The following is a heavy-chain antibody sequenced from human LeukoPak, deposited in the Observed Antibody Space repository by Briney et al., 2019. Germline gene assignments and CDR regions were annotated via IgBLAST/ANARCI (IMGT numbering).Heavy chain of an antibody. V-gene: IGHV1-8*02. D-gene: IGHD6-13*01. CDR2: MNPDSGNT. CDR3: ARGGALTAAGTLDY. J-gene: IGHJ4*02. Sequence: ASVKVSCKASGYTFTSYDISWVRRATGQGLEWMGWMNPDSGNTGYVEKFKGRVTMTRNTSISTAYMELSSLTSEDTAVYYCARGGALTAAGTLDYRGQGTLVTVSS. CDR1: GYTFTSYD.